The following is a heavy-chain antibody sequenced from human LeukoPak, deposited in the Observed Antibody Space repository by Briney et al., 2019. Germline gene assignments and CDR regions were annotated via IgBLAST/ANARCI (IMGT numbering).Heavy chain of an antibody. CDR1: GITCSIEA. CDR2: ISGSGGSA. V-gene: IGHV3-23*01. CDR3: AKDLNRPD. Sequence: GGSLRLGWAAAGITCSIEAMTWVRQAPFNGLEWVSGISGSGGSADYAASVKGRFTISRDNSKNTLYLQMNSLRVEDTAVYYCAKDLNRPDWGQGTLVTVSS. J-gene: IGHJ4*02.